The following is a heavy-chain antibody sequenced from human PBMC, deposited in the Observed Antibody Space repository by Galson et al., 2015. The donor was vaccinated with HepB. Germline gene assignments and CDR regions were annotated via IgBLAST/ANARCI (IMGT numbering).Heavy chain of an antibody. CDR2: IDWDDDK. CDR1: GFSLSTSGMC. J-gene: IGHJ3*02. Sequence: PALVKPTQTLTLPCTFSGFSLSTSGMCVSWIRQPPGKALEWLALIDWDDDKYYSTSLKTRLTISKDTSKNQVVLTMTNMDPVDTATYYCARTGGLPMLDDAFDIWGQGTMVTVSS. CDR3: ARTGGLPMLDDAFDI. V-gene: IGHV2-70*01. D-gene: IGHD3-16*01.